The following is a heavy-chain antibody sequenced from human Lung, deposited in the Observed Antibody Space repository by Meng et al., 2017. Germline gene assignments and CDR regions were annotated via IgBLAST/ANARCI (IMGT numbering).Heavy chain of an antibody. Sequence: ASVKVSCKASGYTFTSYYMHWVRQAPGQGLEWMGIINPSGGSTSYAQKFQGRVTMTRDTSTSTVYMELSSLRSEDTAVYYCARDSYGYCSSTSCYREWHYYYYYGMDVWGQGTTVTVSS. D-gene: IGHD2-2*01. CDR3: ARDSYGYCSSTSCYREWHYYYYYGMDV. J-gene: IGHJ6*02. CDR1: GYTFTSYY. V-gene: IGHV1-46*01. CDR2: INPSGGST.